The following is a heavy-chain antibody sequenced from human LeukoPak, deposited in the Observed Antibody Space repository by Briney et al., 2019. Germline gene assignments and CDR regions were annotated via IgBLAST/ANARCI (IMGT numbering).Heavy chain of an antibody. V-gene: IGHV1-69*05. D-gene: IGHD3-10*01. CDR3: ARVVTYYYGSGSYYSYYFDY. CDR1: GGTFSSYA. Sequence: SVKVSCKASGGTFSSYAISWVRQAPGQGLEWMGRIIPIFGTANYAQKFQGRVTITTDESTSTAHMELSSLRSEDTAVYYCARVVTYYYGSGSYYSYYFDYWGQGTLVTVSS. CDR2: IIPIFGTA. J-gene: IGHJ4*02.